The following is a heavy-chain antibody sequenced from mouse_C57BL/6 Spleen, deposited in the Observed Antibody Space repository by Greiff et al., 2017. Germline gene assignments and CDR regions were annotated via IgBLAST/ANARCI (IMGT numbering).Heavy chain of an antibody. CDR3: ARGDYGSSYYFDY. D-gene: IGHD1-1*01. V-gene: IGHV3-6*01. J-gene: IGHJ2*01. CDR2: ISYDGSN. Sequence: EVKLMESGPGLVKPSQSLSLTCSVTGYSITSGYYWNWIRQFPGNKLEWMGYISYDGSNNYNPSLKNRISITRDTSKNQFFLKLNYVTTGDTATYYCARGDYGSSYYFDYWGQGTTLTVSS. CDR1: GYSITSGYY.